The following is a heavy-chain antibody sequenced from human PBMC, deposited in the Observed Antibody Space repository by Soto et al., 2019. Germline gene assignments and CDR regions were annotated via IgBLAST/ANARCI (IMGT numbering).Heavy chain of an antibody. D-gene: IGHD2-2*01. CDR1: GYTFTSYA. CDR2: INAGNGNT. J-gene: IGHJ6*02. Sequence: ASVKVSCKASGYTFTSYAMHWVRQAPGQRLEWMGWINAGNGNTKYSQKFQGRVTITRDTSASTAYMELSSLRSEDTAVYYCAREDIVVVQAATRDYYYYYGMDVWGQGTTVTVSS. CDR3: AREDIVVVQAATRDYYYYYGMDV. V-gene: IGHV1-3*01.